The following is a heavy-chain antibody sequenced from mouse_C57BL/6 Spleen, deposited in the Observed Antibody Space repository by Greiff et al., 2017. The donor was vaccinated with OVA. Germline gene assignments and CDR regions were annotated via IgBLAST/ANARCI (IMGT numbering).Heavy chain of an antibody. Sequence: VQLKQSGPELVKPGASVKMSCKASGYTFTDYNMHWVKQSHGKSLEWIGYINPNNGGTSYNQKFKGKATLTVNKSSSTAYIELRSLTSEDSAVYYCARKGYDGPYFDYWGQGTTLTVSS. D-gene: IGHD2-12*01. J-gene: IGHJ2*01. V-gene: IGHV1-22*01. CDR3: ARKGYDGPYFDY. CDR2: INPNNGGT. CDR1: GYTFTDYN.